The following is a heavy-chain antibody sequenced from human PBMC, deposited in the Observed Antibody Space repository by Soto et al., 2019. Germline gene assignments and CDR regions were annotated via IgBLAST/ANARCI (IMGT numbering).Heavy chain of an antibody. CDR2: IYYSGST. CDR1: GGSISSYY. J-gene: IGHJ4*02. V-gene: IGHV4-59*01. D-gene: IGHD5-12*01. CDR3: ARHAGYHSLLAY. Sequence: SETLSHTCAVSGGSISSYYWSWIRQPPGKGLEWIGYIYYSGSTNYNPSLKSRVTISVDTSKNQFSLKLSSVTAADTAVFYFARHAGYHSLLAYSSQGTLVPVSS.